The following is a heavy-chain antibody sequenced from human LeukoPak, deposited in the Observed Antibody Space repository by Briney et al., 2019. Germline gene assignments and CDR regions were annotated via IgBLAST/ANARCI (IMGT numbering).Heavy chain of an antibody. J-gene: IGHJ4*02. Sequence: GKSLRLSCAASGFSFSTYGIHWVRQAPGKGLEWVAVMWYDGSKDYYADSVKGRFTISRDTSKNTLYLQMNNLRAEDTPVYYCAKDRETYEYTFDYWGQGTLVTVSS. CDR1: GFSFSTYG. CDR2: MWYDGSKD. V-gene: IGHV3-33*06. D-gene: IGHD6-6*01. CDR3: AKDRETYEYTFDY.